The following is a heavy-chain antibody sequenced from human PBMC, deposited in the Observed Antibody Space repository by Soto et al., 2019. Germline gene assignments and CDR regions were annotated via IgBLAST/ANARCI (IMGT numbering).Heavy chain of an antibody. CDR2: INHSGST. J-gene: IGHJ3*02. D-gene: IGHD6-13*01. Sequence: SETLSLTCAVYGGSFSGYYWSWIRQPPGKGLEWIGEINHSGSTNYNPSLKSRVTISVDTSKNQFSLKLSSVTAADTAVYYCARLTTREYSSSWSLGRDAFDIWGQGTMVTVSS. CDR1: GGSFSGYY. V-gene: IGHV4-34*01. CDR3: ARLTTREYSSSWSLGRDAFDI.